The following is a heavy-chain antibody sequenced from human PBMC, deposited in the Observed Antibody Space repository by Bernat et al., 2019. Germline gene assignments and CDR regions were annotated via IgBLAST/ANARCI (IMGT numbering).Heavy chain of an antibody. J-gene: IGHJ4*02. Sequence: QVQLQESGPGLVKPSETLSLTCAVSGYSIRSGYYWGCIRQPPGKGLEWIGNIHYSGSTFYSPSLKTRVTISVDTSTNQFSLDLSSVTAADTAVYCCARSFDYGYFDFWGQGTLVTVSS. V-gene: IGHV4-38-2*01. D-gene: IGHD4-17*01. CDR2: IHYSGST. CDR3: ARSFDYGYFDF. CDR1: GYSIRSGYY.